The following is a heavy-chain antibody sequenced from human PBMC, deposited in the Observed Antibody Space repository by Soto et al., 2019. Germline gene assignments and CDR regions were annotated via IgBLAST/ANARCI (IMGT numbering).Heavy chain of an antibody. V-gene: IGHV3-23*01. CDR3: AKKVNSGSGSQFFDY. D-gene: IGHD3-10*01. Sequence: PGGFLRLSCAASGFTFSSYSMSWVRQAPGKGLEWVSGFRSGGDDETTYYADAVRGRFTISRDNSKNTLFLQMNSLRAEDTAIYYCAKKVNSGSGSQFFDYWGQGTLVTVSS. CDR1: GFTFSSYS. J-gene: IGHJ4*02. CDR2: FRSGGDDETT.